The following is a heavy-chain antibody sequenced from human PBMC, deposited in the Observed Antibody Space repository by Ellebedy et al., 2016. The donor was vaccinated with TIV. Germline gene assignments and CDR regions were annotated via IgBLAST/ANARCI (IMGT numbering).Heavy chain of an antibody. J-gene: IGHJ6*02. CDR2: ISSSNSYI. V-gene: IGHV3-21*01. D-gene: IGHD6-19*01. CDR3: ERGVGSGWYRHYYGMDV. CDR1: GFTFNTYS. Sequence: GESLKISCAASGFTFNTYSMNWVRQAPGKGLEWVSSISSSNSYINYADSVKGRFTISSNNANSSLFLEMNRLRAEDTAVYDCERGVGSGWYRHYYGMDVWGQGTTVTVSS.